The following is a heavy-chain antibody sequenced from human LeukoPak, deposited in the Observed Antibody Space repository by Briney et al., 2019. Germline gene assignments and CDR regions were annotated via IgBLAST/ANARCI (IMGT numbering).Heavy chain of an antibody. CDR1: GGSISSGSYY. CDR2: IYTSGST. CDR3: ARENLVVDY. J-gene: IGHJ4*02. D-gene: IGHD6-6*01. V-gene: IGHV4-61*02. Sequence: SETLSLTCTVSGGSISSGSYYWSWIRQPAGKGLEWIGRIYTSGSTNHNPSLKSRVTVSVDTSKNQFSLKLSSVTAADTAIYYCARENLVVDYWGQGTLVTVSS.